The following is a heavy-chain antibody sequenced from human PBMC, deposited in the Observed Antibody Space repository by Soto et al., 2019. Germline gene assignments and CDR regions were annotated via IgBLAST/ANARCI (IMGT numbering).Heavy chain of an antibody. CDR1: GGSINSYY. D-gene: IGHD6-6*01. J-gene: IGHJ5*02. V-gene: IGHV4-59*08. Sequence: PSETLSLTCTVSGGSINSYYWSWIRQPPGKGLEWIGYIFYTGSTNYSPSLKSRVTISIDPSKKQVFMNLTSVTAADTAVYYCATVRGPWGQGTLVTVSS. CDR2: IFYTGST. CDR3: ATVRGP.